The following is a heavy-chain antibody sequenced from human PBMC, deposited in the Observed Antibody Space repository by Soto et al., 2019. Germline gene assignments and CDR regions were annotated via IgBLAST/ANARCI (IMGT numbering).Heavy chain of an antibody. J-gene: IGHJ5*02. CDR1: GYTFTNND. Sequence: ASVKVSGKASGYTFTNNDVTWVRQATGQGLEWMGWMNPGSGDTGYAQKFQGRVTMTRNISIATAYMELSSLRSEDTAIYYCARMASFGSLNWFDPWGQGTLVTVS. V-gene: IGHV1-8*01. CDR3: ARMASFGSLNWFDP. CDR2: MNPGSGDT. D-gene: IGHD5-18*01.